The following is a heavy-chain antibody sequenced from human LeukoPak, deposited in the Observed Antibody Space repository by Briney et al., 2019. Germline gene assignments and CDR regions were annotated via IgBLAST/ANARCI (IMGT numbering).Heavy chain of an antibody. CDR2: ISSSSSTI. CDR3: ARDLQSMTYYYDSSFDY. Sequence: GGSLRLSCAASGFTFSSYSMNWVSQAPGKGLAWVSYISSSSSTIYYADSVRGRFTISRDNAKNSLYLQMNSLRAEDTAVYYCARDLQSMTYYYDSSFDYWGQGTLVTVSS. J-gene: IGHJ4*02. CDR1: GFTFSSYS. V-gene: IGHV3-48*01. D-gene: IGHD3-22*01.